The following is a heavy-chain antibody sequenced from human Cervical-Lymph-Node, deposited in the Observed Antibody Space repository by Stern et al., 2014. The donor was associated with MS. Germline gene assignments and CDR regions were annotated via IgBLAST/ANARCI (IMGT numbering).Heavy chain of an antibody. CDR1: GSTFRIFN. V-gene: IGHV1-69*01. Sequence: VQLEESGAEVKKPWSSVKVSCKASGSTFRIFNVNWMRQAPGQGLEWMGGISSIAVTANFAQKSQDRVTITADESTNTAYMELSSLTSEDTALYYCARTSIGIEGHEHFQHWGQGTLVTVSS. CDR2: ISSIAVTA. J-gene: IGHJ1*01. CDR3: ARTSIGIEGHEHFQH. D-gene: IGHD1-26*01.